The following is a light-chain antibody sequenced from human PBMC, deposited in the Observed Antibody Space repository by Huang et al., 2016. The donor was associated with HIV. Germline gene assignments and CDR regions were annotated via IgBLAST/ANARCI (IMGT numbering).Light chain of an antibody. V-gene: IGKV3-11*01. J-gene: IGKJ5*01. CDR1: QSVNIY. Sequence: EIVLTQSPATLSLSPGERATLSCRASQSVNIYLAWYQQMPGQAPRLLIYDASNRATGIPARFSGSVSGTDFTLTISSLEPEDFAVYYCQQRIDWPLTFGQGTRLEIK. CDR3: QQRIDWPLT. CDR2: DAS.